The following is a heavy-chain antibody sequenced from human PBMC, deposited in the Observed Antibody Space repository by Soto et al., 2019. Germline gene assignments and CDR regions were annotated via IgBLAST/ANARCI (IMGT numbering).Heavy chain of an antibody. V-gene: IGHV4-59*01. CDR3: ARDRSGSYYPSFFDY. CDR1: GGSISSYC. CDR2: MYFRGST. Sequence: PSETLSLTWTVAGGSISSYCWSWIRQPPGKGLEWIGYMYFRGSTNYNPSLKSRVTISVDTSKNQFSLKLSSVTAADTAVYYCARDRSGSYYPSFFDYWGQGILVTVSS. J-gene: IGHJ4*02. D-gene: IGHD1-26*01.